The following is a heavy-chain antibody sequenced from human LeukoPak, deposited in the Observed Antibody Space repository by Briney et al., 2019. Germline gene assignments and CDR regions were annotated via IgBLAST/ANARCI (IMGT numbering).Heavy chain of an antibody. CDR2: IYYSGST. V-gene: IGHV4-39*07. D-gene: IGHD6-19*01. J-gene: IGHJ4*02. CDR3: ARNFSSGWFDY. CDR1: GGSISSSNYY. Sequence: PSETLSLTSTVSGGSISSSNYYWGWIRQPPGKGLEWIGSIYYSGSTSHNPSLKSRVTISVDTSKTQFSLKLSSVTAADTAVYYCARNFSSGWFDYWGQGTLVTVSS.